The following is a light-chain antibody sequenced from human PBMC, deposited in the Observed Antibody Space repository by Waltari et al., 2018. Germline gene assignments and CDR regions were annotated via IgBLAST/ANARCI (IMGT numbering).Light chain of an antibody. CDR1: SSDFGRYNF. Sequence: QSALTQPASVSGSPGQSITISCTGTSSDFGRYNFVSWFQQHPGNAPKLVIHDVSDRPSGVSSRFSGSKSGNTASLTISGLQAEDEADYYCFSYTSFNTRVFGTGTKVTVL. V-gene: IGLV2-14*03. CDR3: FSYTSFNTRV. J-gene: IGLJ1*01. CDR2: DVS.